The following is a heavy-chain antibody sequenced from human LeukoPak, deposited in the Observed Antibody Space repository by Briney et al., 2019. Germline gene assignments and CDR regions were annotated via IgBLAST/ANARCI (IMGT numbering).Heavy chain of an antibody. CDR2: IHYSGSP. CDR3: ARDRVTMVRGVRRNDAFDI. V-gene: IGHV4-61*10. Sequence: PSETLSLTCTVSGGSISSGSYYWSWIRQPAGKGLECIGYIHYSGSPNYNPSLKSRVTISVDTSKNQFSLKLSSVTAADTAVYYCARDRVTMVRGVRRNDAFDIWGQGTMVTVSS. CDR1: GGSISSGSYY. J-gene: IGHJ3*02. D-gene: IGHD3-10*01.